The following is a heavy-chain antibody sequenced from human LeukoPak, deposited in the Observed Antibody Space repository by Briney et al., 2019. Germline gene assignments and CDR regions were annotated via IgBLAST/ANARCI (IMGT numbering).Heavy chain of an antibody. J-gene: IGHJ4*02. CDR3: AKDGSIAAAGTHY. V-gene: IGHV3-30*02. Sequence: GGSLRLSCAASGFTFSSYGMHWVRQAPGKGLEWVAFIRYDGSNKYYADSVKGRFTIYRDNSKNTLYLQMNSLRAEDTAVYYCAKDGSIAAAGTHYWGQGTLVTVSS. CDR1: GFTFSSYG. CDR2: IRYDGSNK. D-gene: IGHD6-13*01.